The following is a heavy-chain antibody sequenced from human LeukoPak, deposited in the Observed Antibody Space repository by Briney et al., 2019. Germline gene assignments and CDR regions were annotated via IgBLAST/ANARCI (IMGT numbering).Heavy chain of an antibody. V-gene: IGHV3-7*03. D-gene: IGHD5-18*01. CDR3: AKGHLEYSYGYYFDY. J-gene: IGHJ4*02. Sequence: PGGSLRLSCAASGFTFSSYGMSWVRQAPGKGLEWVANIKQDGSEKYYVDSVKGRFTISRDNAKNSLYLQMNSLRAEDTALYYCAKGHLEYSYGYYFDYWGQGTLVTVSS. CDR2: IKQDGSEK. CDR1: GFTFSSYG.